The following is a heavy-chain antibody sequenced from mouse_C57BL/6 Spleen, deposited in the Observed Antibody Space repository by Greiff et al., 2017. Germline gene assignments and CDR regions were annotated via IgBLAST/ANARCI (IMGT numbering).Heavy chain of an antibody. CDR3: ARRETGTDAMDY. Sequence: VKLQESGPELVKPGASVKISCKASGYAFSSSWMNWVKQRPGKGLEWIGRIYPGDGDTNYNGKFKGKATLTADKSSSTAYMQLSSLTSEDSAVYFCARRETGTDAMDYWGQGASVTVST. D-gene: IGHD4-1*01. CDR1: GYAFSSSW. J-gene: IGHJ4*01. CDR2: IYPGDGDT. V-gene: IGHV1-82*01.